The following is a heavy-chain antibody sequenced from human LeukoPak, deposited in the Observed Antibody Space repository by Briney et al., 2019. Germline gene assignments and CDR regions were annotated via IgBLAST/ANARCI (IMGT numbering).Heavy chain of an antibody. Sequence: SETLSLTCTVSGGSINSGDYYWNWIRQPPGKGLEWIGYIYYSGSTYYNPSLKSRVSISVNTSKNQFSLKLSSVTAADTAVYYCAAYSNWFDPWGQGTLVTVSS. CDR1: GGSINSGDYY. J-gene: IGHJ5*02. CDR2: IYYSGST. D-gene: IGHD2-15*01. V-gene: IGHV4-30-4*01. CDR3: AAYSNWFDP.